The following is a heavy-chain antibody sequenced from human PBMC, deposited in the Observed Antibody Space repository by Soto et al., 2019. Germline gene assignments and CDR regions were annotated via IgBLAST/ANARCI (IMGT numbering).Heavy chain of an antibody. Sequence: QVQLVQSGAEVKKPGASVKISCKASGYIFSSYSLHWVRQAPGQGLEWMGIINPSGDGTTYAQKFQGRVTMTRDTSTNTVYMELGSLKSEDTAVYYCARLQIGGSYWGGIGMDVWGQGTTVTVSS. CDR3: ARLQIGGSYWGGIGMDV. D-gene: IGHD1-26*01. J-gene: IGHJ6*02. CDR2: INPSGDGT. CDR1: GYIFSSYS. V-gene: IGHV1-46*01.